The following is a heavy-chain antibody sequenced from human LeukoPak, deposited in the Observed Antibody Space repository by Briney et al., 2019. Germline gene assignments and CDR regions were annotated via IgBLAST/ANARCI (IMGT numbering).Heavy chain of an antibody. Sequence: SETLSLTCTVSGGSISSGDYYWSWIRQPPGKGLEWIGYIYYSGGTYYNPSLKSRVTISVDTSKNQFSLKLSSVTAADTAVYYCARVFAPYYYDSSGYYWGPFDYWGQGTLVTVSS. D-gene: IGHD3-22*01. J-gene: IGHJ4*02. V-gene: IGHV4-30-4*01. CDR3: ARVFAPYYYDSSGYYWGPFDY. CDR1: GGSISSGDYY. CDR2: IYYSGGT.